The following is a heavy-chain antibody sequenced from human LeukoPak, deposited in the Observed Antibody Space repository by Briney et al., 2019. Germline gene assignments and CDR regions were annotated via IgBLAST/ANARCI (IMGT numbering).Heavy chain of an antibody. CDR1: GFTVSSNY. CDR2: IYSGGST. Sequence: PGGSLRLSCAASGFTVSSNYMSWVRQAPGKGLEWVSVIYSGGSTYYADSVKGRFTISRDNSKNTLYLQMNSLRAEDTAVYYCARDGDDGYSHGTPIDYWGQGTLVTVSS. CDR3: ARDGDDGYSHGTPIDY. J-gene: IGHJ4*02. V-gene: IGHV3-66*02. D-gene: IGHD5-18*01.